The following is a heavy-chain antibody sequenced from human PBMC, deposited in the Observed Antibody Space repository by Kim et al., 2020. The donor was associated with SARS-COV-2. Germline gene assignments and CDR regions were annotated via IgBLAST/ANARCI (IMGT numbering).Heavy chain of an antibody. CDR2: GDP. V-gene: IGHV1-2*02. Sequence: GDPIYAQKFQGRVTMTRDTSLNTAYMELTRLRSDDTAIYYCAREETDGFEIWGQGTMVTVSS. CDR3: AREETDGFEI. J-gene: IGHJ3*02.